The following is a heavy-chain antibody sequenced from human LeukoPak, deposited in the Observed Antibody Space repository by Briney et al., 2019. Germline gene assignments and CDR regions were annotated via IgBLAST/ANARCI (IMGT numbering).Heavy chain of an antibody. Sequence: GSLRLSCAAFGFTFSTYGMNWVRQAPGKRLEWVSYISSSNDSIYYADSVKGRFTISRDNAENSLYLQMNSLRDEDTAVYYCARAMRSGYDYWGQGTLVTVSS. CDR1: GFTFSTYG. J-gene: IGHJ4*02. CDR3: ARAMRSGYDY. V-gene: IGHV3-48*02. D-gene: IGHD5-12*01. CDR2: ISSSNDSI.